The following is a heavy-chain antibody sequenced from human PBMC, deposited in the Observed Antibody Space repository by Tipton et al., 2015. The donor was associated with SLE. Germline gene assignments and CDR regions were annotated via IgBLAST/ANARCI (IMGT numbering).Heavy chain of an antibody. J-gene: IGHJ4*02. Sequence: TLSLTCAISGGSITSADYSWSWIRQHPGKGLEWIGDISNSGNTFYNPSLKSRVTISIDMSKNQFSLKLSSVTAADTAVYYCGRGKDFWGQGTLVTVSS. CDR1: GGSITSADYS. V-gene: IGHV4-31*11. CDR3: GRGKDF. CDR2: ISNSGNT.